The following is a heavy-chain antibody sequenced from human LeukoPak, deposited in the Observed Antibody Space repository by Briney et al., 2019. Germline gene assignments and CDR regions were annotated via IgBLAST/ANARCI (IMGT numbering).Heavy chain of an antibody. CDR2: INHSGST. J-gene: IGHJ4*02. CDR3: ASGGATPFDY. CDR1: GGSFSGYY. Sequence: SETLSLTCAVYGGSFSGYYWSWIRQPPGKGLEWIGEINHSGSTNYNPSLKSRVTISVDASKNQFSLKLSSVTAADTALYYCASGGATPFDYWGQGTLVTVSS. V-gene: IGHV4-34*01. D-gene: IGHD1-26*01.